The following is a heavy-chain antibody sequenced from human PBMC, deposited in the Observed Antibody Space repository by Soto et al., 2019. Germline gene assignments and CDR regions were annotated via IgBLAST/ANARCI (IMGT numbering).Heavy chain of an antibody. CDR2: IYYSGST. J-gene: IGHJ5*02. CDR1: GGSISSYY. V-gene: IGHV4-59*01. CDR3: ARGQLGLSYWFDP. Sequence: SETLSLTCTVSGGSISSYYWSWIRQPPGKGLEWIGYIYYSGSTNYNPSLKSRVTISVDTSKNQFSLKLSSVTAAYTAVYYCARGQLGLSYWFDPWGQGTLVTVSS. D-gene: IGHD6-13*01.